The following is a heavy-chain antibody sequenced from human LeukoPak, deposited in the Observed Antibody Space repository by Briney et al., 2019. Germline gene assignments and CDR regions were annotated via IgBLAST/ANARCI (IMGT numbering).Heavy chain of an antibody. V-gene: IGHV3-23*01. D-gene: IGHD3-22*01. CDR2: IRGSGGST. CDR1: GFTFSSHA. CDR3: AKDMTYYYDSSGYYSDY. J-gene: IGHJ4*02. Sequence: GGSLRLSCAASGFTFSSHAMSWVRQAPGKGLEWVSAIRGSGGSTYYADSVKGRFTISRDNSKNTLYLQMNSLRAEDTAVYYCAKDMTYYYDSSGYYSDYWGQGTLVTVSS.